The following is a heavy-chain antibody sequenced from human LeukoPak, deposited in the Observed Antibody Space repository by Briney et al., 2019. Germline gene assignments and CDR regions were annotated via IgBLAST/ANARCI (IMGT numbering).Heavy chain of an antibody. CDR2: IRYDGTNK. CDR1: GFTFSSYG. Sequence: GGSLRLSCAASGFTFSSYGMHWVRQAPGKGLEWVAFIRYDGTNKYYADSVNGRFTISRDNSKNTLYLQMNSLRAEDTAVYYCPKNPGEGGAPWKFDYGGRGPWVPVPS. V-gene: IGHV3-30*02. J-gene: IGHJ4*02. CDR3: PKNPGEGGAPWKFDY. D-gene: IGHD1-26*01.